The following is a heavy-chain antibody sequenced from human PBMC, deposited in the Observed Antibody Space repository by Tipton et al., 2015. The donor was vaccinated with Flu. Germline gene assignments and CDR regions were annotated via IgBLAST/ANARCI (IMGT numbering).Heavy chain of an antibody. Sequence: SLRLSCTASGITFSNYWMTWVRQAPGKGLEWVANINQDGSAKYYVDSVKGRFTISRDNAKNSLYLQMNSLRAEDTAVYYCARAIAAAGSYWGQGTLVTVSS. V-gene: IGHV3-7*04. CDR2: INQDGSAK. D-gene: IGHD6-13*01. J-gene: IGHJ4*02. CDR3: ARAIAAAGSY. CDR1: GITFSNYW.